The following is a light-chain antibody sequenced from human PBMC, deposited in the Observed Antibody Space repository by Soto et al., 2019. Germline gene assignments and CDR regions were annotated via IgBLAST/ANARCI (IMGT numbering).Light chain of an antibody. CDR1: QDIDNS. CDR3: QQHDGRPTMT. V-gene: IGKV1-33*01. J-gene: IGKJ5*01. Sequence: DIQMTQSPSSVSASVGETVTITCRASQDIDNSLNWYQHKPGKAPKLLVYAVSFLETGVPSRFSGRGSGTVFSLTINSLQSDDFATYYCQQHDGRPTMTFGQGTRLDSK. CDR2: AVS.